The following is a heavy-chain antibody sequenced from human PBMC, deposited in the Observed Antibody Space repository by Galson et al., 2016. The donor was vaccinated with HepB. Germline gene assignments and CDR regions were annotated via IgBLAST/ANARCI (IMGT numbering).Heavy chain of an antibody. CDR1: GYSFTSFG. D-gene: IGHD1/OR15-1a*01. Sequence: SVKVSCKASGYSFTSFGISWVRQAPGQGLEWMGWISAYNGDTNYAQKLQGRVTMTTDITTSTAYMELRSLRSNDTAVYYCARVGRWGLITTLGGDLWGQGTTVTVSS. V-gene: IGHV1-18*01. CDR2: ISAYNGDT. CDR3: ARVGRWGLITTLGGDL. J-gene: IGHJ6*02.